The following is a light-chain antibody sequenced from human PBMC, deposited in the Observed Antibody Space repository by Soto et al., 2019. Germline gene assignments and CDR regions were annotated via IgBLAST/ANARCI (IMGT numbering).Light chain of an antibody. CDR1: QSVSSSY. V-gene: IGKV3-20*01. J-gene: IGKJ5*01. CDR3: QQYGSSPIT. Sequence: IDLTQSPFTLSLSPGERATLSCRASQSVSSSYLAWYQQKPGQAPRLLMYGASSRATGIPDRFSGSGSGTDFTLTISRLYPEDFAVFYCQQYGSSPITFGQGTRLEIK. CDR2: GAS.